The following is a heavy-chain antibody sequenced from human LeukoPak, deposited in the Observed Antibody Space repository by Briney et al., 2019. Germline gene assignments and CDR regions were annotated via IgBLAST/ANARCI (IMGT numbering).Heavy chain of an antibody. CDR3: AREKFIQIPYWYFDL. CDR1: GGSISSGGYS. D-gene: IGHD5-18*01. V-gene: IGHV4-30-2*01. J-gene: IGHJ2*01. Sequence: PSQTLSLTCAVSGGSISSGGYSWSWIRQPPGKGLEWIGYIYHSGSTYYNPSLKSRVTMSVDTSKNQVSLKMTSVTAADTAVYYCAREKFIQIPYWYFDLWGRGTLVTVSS. CDR2: IYHSGST.